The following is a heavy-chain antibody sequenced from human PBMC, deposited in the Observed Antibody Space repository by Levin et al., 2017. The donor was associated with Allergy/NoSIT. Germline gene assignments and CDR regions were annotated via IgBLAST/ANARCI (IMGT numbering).Heavy chain of an antibody. Sequence: PSQTLSLTCTVSGGSISSSSYFWGWIRQPPGEGLEWIGSIYYSGSTYYNPSLKSRVTISVDTSKNQFSLKLSSVTAADPAVLYCARVFPPLTMVRGGQPSDYWGQGTLVTVSS. CDR2: IYYSGST. CDR3: ARVFPPLTMVRGGQPSDY. V-gene: IGHV4-39*07. CDR1: GGSISSSSYF. J-gene: IGHJ4*02. D-gene: IGHD3-10*01.